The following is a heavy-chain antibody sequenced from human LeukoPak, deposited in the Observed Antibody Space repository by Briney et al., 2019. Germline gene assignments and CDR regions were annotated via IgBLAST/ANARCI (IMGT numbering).Heavy chain of an antibody. V-gene: IGHV1-69*05. CDR1: GGTFSSYA. Sequence: SVKVSCKASGGTFSSYAISWVRQAPGQGLEWMGGIIPIFGTANYAQKFQGRVTITTDESTSTAYMELSSLRSEDTAVYYCAPRAENWFDPWGQGTLVTVSS. CDR3: APRAENWFDP. J-gene: IGHJ5*02. D-gene: IGHD6-19*01. CDR2: IIPIFGTA.